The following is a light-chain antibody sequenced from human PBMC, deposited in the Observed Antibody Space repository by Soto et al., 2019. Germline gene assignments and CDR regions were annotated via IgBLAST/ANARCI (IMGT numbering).Light chain of an antibody. V-gene: IGKV3-15*01. CDR1: QSVGSN. CDR2: GAS. Sequence: EIVMTQSPATLSVSPGERVILSCRARQSVGSNISWYQQKPGQGPRLLIYGASTRAAGIPAMFSGSWSGTEFTLTISSLQSEYFAVYFCQQYYHRWTFGPGTKVDIK. CDR3: QQYYHRWT. J-gene: IGKJ1*01.